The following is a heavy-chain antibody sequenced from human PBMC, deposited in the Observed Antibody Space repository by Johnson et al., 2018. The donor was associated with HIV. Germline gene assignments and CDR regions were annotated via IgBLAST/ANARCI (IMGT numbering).Heavy chain of an antibody. CDR2: IKHDGSEK. D-gene: IGHD1-26*01. Sequence: VQLVESGGGVVQPGRSLRLSCAASGFTFSSYWMSWVRQAPGKGLEWVANIKHDGSEKYYVDSVKGRFTLPRDNYKNTLFLQMGSLRLEDTAVYYCARGEGYSGSYHRRDAFDIWGQGTMVTVSS. CDR3: ARGEGYSGSYHRRDAFDI. V-gene: IGHV3-7*02. J-gene: IGHJ3*02. CDR1: GFTFSSYW.